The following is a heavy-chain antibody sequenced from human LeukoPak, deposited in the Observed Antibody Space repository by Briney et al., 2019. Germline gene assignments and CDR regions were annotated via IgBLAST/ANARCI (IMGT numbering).Heavy chain of an antibody. Sequence: GGSLRLSCAASGFTFNSYWIHWVRQAPGKGLVWVSRINTDGSRTNYADSVKGRFAISRDDAKNTVHLQMYSLGAEDSAVYYCVRGASLAYYMDVWGKGTTVTVSS. J-gene: IGHJ6*03. CDR2: INTDGSRT. D-gene: IGHD3-16*02. CDR3: VRGASLAYYMDV. CDR1: GFTFNSYW. V-gene: IGHV3-74*01.